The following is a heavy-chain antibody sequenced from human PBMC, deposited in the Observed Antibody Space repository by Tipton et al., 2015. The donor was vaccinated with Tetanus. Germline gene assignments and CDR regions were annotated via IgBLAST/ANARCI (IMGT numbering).Heavy chain of an antibody. J-gene: IGHJ3*02. Sequence: TLSLTCTVSGGSMSGGFYWSWIRQHPAKGLEWIGYIYNTGSTYYNPSLQSRLTLSLDTSKNQFSLKLSSVTAADTAVYYYARSPSPYCGGDCQRNAFDIWGQGTMVTVSS. D-gene: IGHD2-21*02. CDR2: IYNTGST. CDR3: ARSPSPYCGGDCQRNAFDI. CDR1: GGSMSGGFY. V-gene: IGHV4-31*03.